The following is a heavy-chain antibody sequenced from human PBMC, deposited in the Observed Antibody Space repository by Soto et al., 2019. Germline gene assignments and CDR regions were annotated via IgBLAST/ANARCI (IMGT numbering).Heavy chain of an antibody. CDR3: ARGQVVAAQH. D-gene: IGHD2-15*01. Sequence: PSETLSLTCAVSGGSISSGGYSWSWIRQPPGKGLEWIGYIYHSGSTYYNPSLKSQVTISVDRSKNQFSLKLSSVTAADTAVYYCARGQVVAAQHWGQGTLVTVSS. CDR1: GGSISSGGYS. J-gene: IGHJ4*02. V-gene: IGHV4-30-2*01. CDR2: IYHSGST.